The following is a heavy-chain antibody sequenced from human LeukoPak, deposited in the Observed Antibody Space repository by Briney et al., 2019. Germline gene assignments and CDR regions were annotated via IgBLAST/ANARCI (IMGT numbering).Heavy chain of an antibody. D-gene: IGHD4-17*01. CDR2: ISAYNGNT. CDR1: GYTFTSYG. CDR3: VRDLVGRGDPLLDV. J-gene: IGHJ6*04. Sequence: GASVTVSCKASGYTFTSYGISWVRQAPGQGLEWMGWISAYNGNTNYAQKLQGRVTMTTDTSTSTAYMELRSLRSDDTAVYYCVRDLVGRGDPLLDVWGKGTTVIVSS. V-gene: IGHV1-18*01.